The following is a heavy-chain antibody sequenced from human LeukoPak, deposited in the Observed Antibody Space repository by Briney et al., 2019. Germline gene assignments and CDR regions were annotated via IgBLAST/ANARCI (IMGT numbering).Heavy chain of an antibody. Sequence: GESLKISCKGSGYSFTSYWISWVRQMPGKGLEWMGRIDPSDSYTNYSPSFQGHVTISAGKSISTAYLQWSSLKASDTAMYYCARQVECTNGVCYFVDYWGQGTLVTVSS. V-gene: IGHV5-10-1*01. D-gene: IGHD2-8*01. J-gene: IGHJ4*02. CDR3: ARQVECTNGVCYFVDY. CDR2: IDPSDSYT. CDR1: GYSFTSYW.